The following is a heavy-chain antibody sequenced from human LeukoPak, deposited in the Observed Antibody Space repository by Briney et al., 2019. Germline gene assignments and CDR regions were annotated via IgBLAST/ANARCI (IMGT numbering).Heavy chain of an antibody. CDR3: ARRRGTDYGGNSPDWVNWFDP. CDR1: GYSFTSYW. Sequence: GESLKISCKGSGYSFTSYWIGWVRQMPGKGLEWMGIIYPGDSDTRYSPSFQGQVTISADKSISTAYLQWSSLKASDTAMYYCARRRGTDYGGNSPDWVNWFDPWGQGTLVTVSS. CDR2: IYPGDSDT. D-gene: IGHD4-23*01. J-gene: IGHJ5*02. V-gene: IGHV5-51*01.